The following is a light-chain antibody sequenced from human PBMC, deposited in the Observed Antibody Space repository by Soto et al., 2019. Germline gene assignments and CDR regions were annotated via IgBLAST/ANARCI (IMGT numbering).Light chain of an antibody. Sequence: DIQMTQSPSTLSGSVGDRVTITCRASQTIRSWLAWYQQKPGKAHKLLIYKASTLKSGVPSRFSGSGSGTEFTLTISSLQPDDFATYYCQHYNSYSEAFGQGTKLDIK. CDR3: QHYNSYSEA. J-gene: IGKJ1*01. V-gene: IGKV1-5*03. CDR1: QTIRSW. CDR2: KAS.